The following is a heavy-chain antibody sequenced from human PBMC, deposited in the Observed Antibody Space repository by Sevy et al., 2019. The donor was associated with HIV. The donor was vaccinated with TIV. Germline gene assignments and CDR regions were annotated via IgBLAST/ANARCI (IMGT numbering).Heavy chain of an antibody. CDR3: ARVERWLQNDAFDI. Sequence: GGSLRLSCVGSGFSFSDHRMHWVRQAPGKGLEWMAVISYDGRNTKYKADSVKGRFTISRDNSKNTLYLQMNSLRAEDTAVYYCARVERWLQNDAFDIWGQGTMVTVSS. V-gene: IGHV3-30*03. D-gene: IGHD5-12*01. CDR1: GFSFSDHR. J-gene: IGHJ3*02. CDR2: ISYDGRNTK.